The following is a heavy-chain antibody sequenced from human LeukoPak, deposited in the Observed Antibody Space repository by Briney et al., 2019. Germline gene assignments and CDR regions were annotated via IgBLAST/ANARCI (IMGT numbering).Heavy chain of an antibody. CDR1: GYTFTNLG. CDR3: ARGGGTRVYYFDY. D-gene: IGHD1-1*01. CDR2: ISAYNGNP. V-gene: IGHV1-18*01. J-gene: IGHJ4*02. Sequence: ASVKVSCKASGYTFTNLGVAWVRQAPGQGLEWMAWISAYNGNPNYAQKFQGRVTMTTDTSTSTAYMELRNLTSDETAVYFCARGGGTRVYYFDYGGQGTLVTVSS.